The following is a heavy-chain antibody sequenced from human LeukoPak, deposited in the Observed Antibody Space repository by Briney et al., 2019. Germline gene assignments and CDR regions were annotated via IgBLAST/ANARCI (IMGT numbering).Heavy chain of an antibody. V-gene: IGHV3-11*04. Sequence: PGGSLRLSCAASGFTFSDYYMSWIRQAPGKGLEWVSYISSSGSTIYYADSVKGRFTISRDNAKNSLYLQMNSLRAEDTAVYYCAREGYCSGGSCRGGYYFDYWGLGTLVTVSS. CDR2: ISSSGSTI. CDR3: AREGYCSGGSCRGGYYFDY. D-gene: IGHD2-15*01. J-gene: IGHJ4*02. CDR1: GFTFSDYY.